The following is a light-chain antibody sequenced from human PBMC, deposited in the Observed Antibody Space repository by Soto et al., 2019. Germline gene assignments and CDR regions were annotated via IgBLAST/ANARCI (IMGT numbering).Light chain of an antibody. CDR3: QQSYNPLT. Sequence: DIQMTQSPSTLPASVGDRVTITCRASQSISSYLNWYQQKPGKAPKLLIYAASSLQSGVPSRFSGSGSGTDFTLTISSLQPEDFATYYCQQSYNPLTFGGGTKVDIK. CDR2: AAS. J-gene: IGKJ4*01. V-gene: IGKV1-39*01. CDR1: QSISSY.